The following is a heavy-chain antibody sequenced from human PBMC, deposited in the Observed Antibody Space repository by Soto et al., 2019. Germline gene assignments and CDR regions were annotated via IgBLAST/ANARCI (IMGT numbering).Heavy chain of an antibody. CDR2: ISDSGSKT. D-gene: IGHD3-16*01. CDR1: GFAFPTYA. CDR3: LKKKGARASDLQYFFDS. Sequence: EVQLLESGGGLAQPGESLGLSCAASGFAFPTYAMTWVRQIPGKGLEWVASISDSGSKTYYADSVEGRVIIYRDNSMNTVSLQMNNLRVDDSAVYYCLKKKGARASDLQYFFDSWGQGTLVTVSS. J-gene: IGHJ4*02. V-gene: IGHV3-23*01.